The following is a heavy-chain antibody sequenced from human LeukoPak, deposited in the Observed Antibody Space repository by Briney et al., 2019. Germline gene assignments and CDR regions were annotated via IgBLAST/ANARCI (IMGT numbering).Heavy chain of an antibody. CDR3: AKDHGYSYGFPDY. CDR2: IRYDGSGQ. CDR1: GFTFSDYG. V-gene: IGHV3-30*02. J-gene: IGHJ4*02. D-gene: IGHD5-18*01. Sequence: GGSLRLSCAASGFTFSDYGIHWVRQAPGKGLEWVTFIRYDGSGQYYADSVKGRFTISRDNSKNTLYLQMNSLRPEDTAVYYCAKDHGYSYGFPDYWGLGTLVTVPS.